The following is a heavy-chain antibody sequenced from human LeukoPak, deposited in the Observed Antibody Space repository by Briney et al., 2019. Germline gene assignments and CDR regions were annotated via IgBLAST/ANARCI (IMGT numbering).Heavy chain of an antibody. D-gene: IGHD3-10*02. V-gene: IGHV3-21*01. J-gene: IGHJ6*04. CDR2: IISSSSYI. CDR3: AELGITMIGGV. Sequence: PGGSLRLSCAASGFTFSSYSMKWVRQAPGKGLEWVSSIISSSSYIYYADSVKGRFTISRNNAKNSLYLQMNSLRAEDTAVYYCAELGITMIGGVWGKGTTVTISS. CDR1: GFTFSSYS.